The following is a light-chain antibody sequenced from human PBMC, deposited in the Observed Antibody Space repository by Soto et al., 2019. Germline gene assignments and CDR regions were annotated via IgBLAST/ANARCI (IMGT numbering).Light chain of an antibody. CDR3: CSYVGRNTYV. CDR1: SNDVGGYNY. Sequence: QSALTQPASVSGSPGQSITISCTGTSNDVGGYNYVSWYQQHPAKAPKLIIFDVSKRPSGVPNRFSGSKSGNTASLTISGLRAEDEADYYCCSYVGRNTYVFGTGTKLTVL. J-gene: IGLJ1*01. CDR2: DVS. V-gene: IGLV2-14*03.